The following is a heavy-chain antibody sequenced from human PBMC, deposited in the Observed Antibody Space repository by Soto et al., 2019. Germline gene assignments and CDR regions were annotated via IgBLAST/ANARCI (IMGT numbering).Heavy chain of an antibody. Sequence: GGSLRLSCAASGFTFSSYAMHWVRQAPGKGLEWVAVISYDGSNKYYADSVKGRFTISRDNSKNTLYLQMNSLRAEDTAVYYCARDPYYDILTGSNAFDIWGQGTMVTVSS. CDR2: ISYDGSNK. D-gene: IGHD3-9*01. CDR1: GFTFSSYA. J-gene: IGHJ3*02. CDR3: ARDPYYDILTGSNAFDI. V-gene: IGHV3-30-3*01.